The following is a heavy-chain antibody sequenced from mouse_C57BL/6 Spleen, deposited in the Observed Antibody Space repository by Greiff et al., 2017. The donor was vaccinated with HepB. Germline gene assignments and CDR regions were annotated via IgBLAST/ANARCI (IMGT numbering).Heavy chain of an antibody. Sequence: EVQGVESGGGLVKPGGSLKLSCAASGFTFSSYAMSWVRQTPEKRLEWVATISDGGSYTYYPDNVKGRFTISRDNAKNNLYLQMSHLKSEDTAMYYCARDPHPRGLDYWGQGTTLTVSS. V-gene: IGHV5-4*01. D-gene: IGHD3-3*01. CDR2: ISDGGSYT. CDR3: ARDPHPRGLDY. J-gene: IGHJ2*01. CDR1: GFTFSSYA.